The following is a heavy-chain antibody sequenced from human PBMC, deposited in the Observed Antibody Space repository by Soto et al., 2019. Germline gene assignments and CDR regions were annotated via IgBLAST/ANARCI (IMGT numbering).Heavy chain of an antibody. CDR3: AKVMATWTMWGSYFDY. D-gene: IGHD5-12*01. CDR1: GFTFDDYT. Sequence: GGSLRLSCAASGFTFDDYTMHWVRQAPGKGLEWVSLISWDGGSTYYADSVKGRFTISRDNSKNSLYLQMNSLRTEDTALYYCAKVMATWTMWGSYFDYWGQGTLVTVSS. V-gene: IGHV3-43*01. J-gene: IGHJ4*02. CDR2: ISWDGGST.